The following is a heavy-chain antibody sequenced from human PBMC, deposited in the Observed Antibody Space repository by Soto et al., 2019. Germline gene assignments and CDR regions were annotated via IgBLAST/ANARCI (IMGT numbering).Heavy chain of an antibody. D-gene: IGHD2-8*01. CDR2: ISGSGGST. CDR1: GFTSSSYA. V-gene: IGHV3-23*01. CDR3: AKDSPLNAIPDY. Sequence: EVQLLESGGGLVQPGGSLRLSCAASGFTSSSYAMSWVRQAPGKGLEWVSGISGSGGSTYYADSVKGRFTISRDNSKNTMFLQMNSLRAEDTAVYYCAKDSPLNAIPDYWGQGTLVTVSS. J-gene: IGHJ4*02.